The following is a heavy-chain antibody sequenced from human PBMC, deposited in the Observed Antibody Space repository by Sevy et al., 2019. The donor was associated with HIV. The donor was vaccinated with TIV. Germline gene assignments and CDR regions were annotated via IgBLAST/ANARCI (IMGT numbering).Heavy chain of an antibody. V-gene: IGHV4-59*01. CDR3: ARSRVITGTFDS. J-gene: IGHJ4*02. CDR2: ISYSGST. CDR1: GGSISGYY. Sequence: SETLSLTCTVSGGSISGYYWSWIRQPPGKGLEWIGYISYSGSTNYNPSLKSRVTISVDTSKNEFSLKLSPVTAADTAVYYCARSRVITGTFDSWGQGTLVTVSS. D-gene: IGHD1-20*01.